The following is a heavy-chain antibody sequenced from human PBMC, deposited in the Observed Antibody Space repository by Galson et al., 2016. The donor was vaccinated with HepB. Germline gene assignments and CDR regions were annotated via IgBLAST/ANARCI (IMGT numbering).Heavy chain of an antibody. CDR3: ARNRPFTGDFDY. CDR2: MTPNSGNT. J-gene: IGHJ4*02. D-gene: IGHD7-27*01. V-gene: IGHV1-8*02. CDR1: GYTFTNYD. Sequence: SVKVSCKASGYTFTNYDFNWVRQAPGQGLEWLGWMTPNSGNTGYAQKFQGRLSLTRDISTSTAYMELSSLTPDDTAVYYCARNRPFTGDFDYWGQGTLVTVS.